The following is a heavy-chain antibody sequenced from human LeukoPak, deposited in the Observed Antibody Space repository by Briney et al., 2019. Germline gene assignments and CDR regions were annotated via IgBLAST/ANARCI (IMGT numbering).Heavy chain of an antibody. CDR1: GYTFTSYG. CDR2: ISAYNGNT. D-gene: IGHD4-17*01. Sequence: ASVKVSCKASGYTFTSYGISWVRQAPGQGLEWMGWISAYNGNTNYAQKLQGRVTVTTDTSTSTAYMELRSLRSDDTAVYYCARDYGDTLYYYYYGMDVWGQGTTVTVSS. CDR3: ARDYGDTLYYYYYGMDV. V-gene: IGHV1-18*01. J-gene: IGHJ6*02.